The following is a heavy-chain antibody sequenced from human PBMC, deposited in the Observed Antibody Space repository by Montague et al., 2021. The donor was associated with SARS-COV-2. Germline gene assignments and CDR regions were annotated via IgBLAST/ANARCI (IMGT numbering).Heavy chain of an antibody. V-gene: IGHV3-30*18. J-gene: IGHJ6*02. Sequence: SLRLSCAASGFTFSSFGIHWVRQAPGKGLEWVAVISKDGSNKYXXXSXXXRFXISRDNSKNTLYLQVNSLRAEDTAVYYCAKALFRGGSRILVDSYHYYVMDVWGQGTTVTVSS. CDR1: GFTFSSFG. CDR2: ISKDGSNK. CDR3: AKALFRGGSRILVDSYHYYVMDV. D-gene: IGHD3-22*01.